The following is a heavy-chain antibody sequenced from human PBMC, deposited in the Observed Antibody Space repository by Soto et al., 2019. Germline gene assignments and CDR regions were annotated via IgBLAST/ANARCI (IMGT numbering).Heavy chain of an antibody. D-gene: IGHD3-22*01. J-gene: IGHJ4*02. CDR3: ANPPSSGYYLSLDY. V-gene: IGHV3-23*01. CDR1: GFTFSSYA. CDR2: ISGSGGST. Sequence: GGSLRLSCAASGFTFSSYAMSWVRQAPGKGLEWVSAISGSGGSTYYADSVKGRFTISRDNSKNTLYLQMNSLRAEDTAVYYCANPPSSGYYLSLDYWGQGTLVTVSS.